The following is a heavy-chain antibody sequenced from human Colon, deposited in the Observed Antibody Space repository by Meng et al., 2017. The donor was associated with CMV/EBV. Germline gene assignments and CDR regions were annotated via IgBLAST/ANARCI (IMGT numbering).Heavy chain of an antibody. CDR1: GFTFSSYA. CDR3: AKDYYYYYYGMDV. CDR2: ISRSGSST. Sequence: GGSLKISCAASGFTFSSYAVHWVRQAPGRGLEWVSTISRSGSSTYYADSVTGRFTISRDDSKNTLYLEMNGLRAEDTAVYYCAKDYYYYYYGMDVWGQGTTVTVSS. J-gene: IGHJ6*02. V-gene: IGHV3-23*01.